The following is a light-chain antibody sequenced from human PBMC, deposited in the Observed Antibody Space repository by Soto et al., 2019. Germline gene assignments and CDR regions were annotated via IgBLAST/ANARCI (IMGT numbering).Light chain of an antibody. V-gene: IGLV2-14*01. CDR2: DVS. J-gene: IGLJ1*01. Sequence: QSALTQPASVSGSPGQSITISCTGTSSDVGGYNYVSWYQQHPGKAPKLMIYDVSNRPSGVSNRFSGSKSGNTASLTISGLQAEDEAEYYCSSYTSLSTRCVFGTGTKLTVL. CDR3: SSYTSLSTRCV. CDR1: SSDVGGYNY.